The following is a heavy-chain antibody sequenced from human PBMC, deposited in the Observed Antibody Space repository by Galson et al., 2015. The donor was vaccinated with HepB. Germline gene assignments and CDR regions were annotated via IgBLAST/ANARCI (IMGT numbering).Heavy chain of an antibody. CDR2: ISGSGGST. Sequence: SLRLSCAASGFTFSSYAMSWVRQAPGKGLEWVSAISGSGGSTYYADSVKGRFTISRDNSKNTLYLQMNSLRAEDTAVYYCAKPHYGSGSYYLKIALVFDYWGQGTLVTVSS. D-gene: IGHD3-10*01. V-gene: IGHV3-23*01. J-gene: IGHJ4*02. CDR1: GFTFSSYA. CDR3: AKPHYGSGSYYLKIALVFDY.